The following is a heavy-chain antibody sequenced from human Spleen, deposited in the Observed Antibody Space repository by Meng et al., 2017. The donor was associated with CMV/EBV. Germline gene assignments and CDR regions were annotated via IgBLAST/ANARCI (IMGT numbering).Heavy chain of an antibody. CDR3: ARDRWGSFGVVERPLPFDY. CDR2: ISANNGDT. Sequence: ASVKVSCKASDYTFTSYGITWVRQAPGQGPEWMGWISANNGDTASVQKFQGRITMTTDTSTSTAYMELKSLRSDDTAVYYCARDRWGSFGVVERPLPFDYWGQGTLVTVSS. V-gene: IGHV1-18*01. CDR1: DYTFTSYG. D-gene: IGHD3-3*01. J-gene: IGHJ4*02.